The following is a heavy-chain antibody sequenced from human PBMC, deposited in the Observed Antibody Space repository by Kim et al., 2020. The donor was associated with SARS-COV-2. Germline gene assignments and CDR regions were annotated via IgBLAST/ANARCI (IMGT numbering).Heavy chain of an antibody. CDR3: TCRDGYLKTTDY. V-gene: IGHV3-73*01. CDR1: GFTFSGSA. Sequence: GGSLRLSCAASGFTFSGSAMHWVRQASGKGLEWVGRIRSKANSYATAYAASVKGRFTISRDDSKNTAYLQMNSLKTEDTAVYYCTCRDGYLKTTDYWGQGTLVTVSS. CDR2: IRSKANSYAT. D-gene: IGHD5-12*01. J-gene: IGHJ4*02.